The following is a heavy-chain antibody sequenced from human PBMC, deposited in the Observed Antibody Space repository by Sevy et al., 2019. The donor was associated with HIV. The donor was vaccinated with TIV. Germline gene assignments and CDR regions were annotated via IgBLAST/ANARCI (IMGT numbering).Heavy chain of an antibody. D-gene: IGHD1-1*01. V-gene: IGHV3-30*04. Sequence: GGSLRLSCAASGFTFSRYSMHWVRQAPGEGLEWVAIISFDASNKHYADSVKGRFTISRDNFQNSLFLQMNSLRPEDTAVYYCALERLSSDVAEYFQNWGQGTLVTVSS. CDR2: ISFDASNK. CDR1: GFTFSRYS. CDR3: ALERLSSDVAEYFQN. J-gene: IGHJ1*01.